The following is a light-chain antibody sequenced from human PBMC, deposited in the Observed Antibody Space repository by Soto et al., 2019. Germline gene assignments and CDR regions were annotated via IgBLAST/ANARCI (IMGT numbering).Light chain of an antibody. J-gene: IGKJ1*01. CDR1: QSVSSSY. CDR3: QQYGSSPWT. V-gene: IGKV3-20*01. Sequence: EIVMTQSPATLSVSPGERATLSCRASQSVSSSYLAWYQQKPGQAPRLLIYGASSRATGIPDRFSGSGSGTDFTLTISRLEPEDFAVYYCQQYGSSPWTVGQGTKVDIK. CDR2: GAS.